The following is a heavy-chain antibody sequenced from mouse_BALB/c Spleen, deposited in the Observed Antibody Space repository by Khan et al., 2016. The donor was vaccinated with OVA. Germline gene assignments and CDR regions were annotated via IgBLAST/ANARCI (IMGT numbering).Heavy chain of an antibody. D-gene: IGHD2-14*01. CDR2: IFPGSDTP. V-gene: IGHV1-75*01. Sequence: VQLQESGPELVKPGASLKVSCKASGYTFTDYIIGWVKQSTRQGLEWIGDIFPGSDTPYYNEKFKDKATLTVDKSANTAYMQLSSLTSEAAAVCFCARGGYSAFAYWGLGTLVTVSA. CDR3: ARGGYSAFAY. CDR1: GYTFTDYI. J-gene: IGHJ3*01.